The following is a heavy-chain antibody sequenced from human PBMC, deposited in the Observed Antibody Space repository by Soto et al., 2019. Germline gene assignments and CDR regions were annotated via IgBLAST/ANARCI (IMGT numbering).Heavy chain of an antibody. V-gene: IGHV3-21*01. J-gene: IGHJ2*01. CDR3: ARPQWELRFRYFDL. CDR2: ISSSSSYI. D-gene: IGHD1-26*01. Sequence: TGGSLRLSCAASGFTFSSYSMNWVRQAPGKGLEWVSSISSSSSYIYYADSVKGRFTISRDNAKNSLYLQMNSLRAEDTAVYYCARPQWELRFRYFDLWGRGTLVTVSS. CDR1: GFTFSSYS.